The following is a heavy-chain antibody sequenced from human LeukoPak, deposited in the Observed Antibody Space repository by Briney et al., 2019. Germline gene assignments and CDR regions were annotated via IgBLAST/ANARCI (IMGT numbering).Heavy chain of an antibody. D-gene: IGHD6-6*01. V-gene: IGHV3-30*18. CDR1: GFTFSSYG. J-gene: IGHJ4*02. CDR2: ISYDGSNE. Sequence: GGSLRLSCAASGFTFSSYGMHWVRQAPGNGLEWVAFISYDGSNEYYADSVKGRFTISRDNSKNTLYLQMNSLRAEDTAVYFCAKDSYSSSSTHFDYWGQGTLVTVSS. CDR3: AKDSYSSSSTHFDY.